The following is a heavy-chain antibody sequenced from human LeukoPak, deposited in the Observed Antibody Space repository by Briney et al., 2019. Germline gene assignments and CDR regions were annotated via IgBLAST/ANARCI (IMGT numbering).Heavy chain of an antibody. V-gene: IGHV3-30*04. Sequence: GGSLRLSCAASGFTFNSYAMHWVRQAPGKGLEWVAVISYDGSNKNYADSVKGRFTISRDNSKNTLYLQMNSLRAEDTAVYYCARCADDSRPKEWFDPWGQGTLVTVSS. CDR3: ARCADDSRPKEWFDP. CDR2: ISYDGSNK. J-gene: IGHJ5*02. D-gene: IGHD3-22*01. CDR1: GFTFNSYA.